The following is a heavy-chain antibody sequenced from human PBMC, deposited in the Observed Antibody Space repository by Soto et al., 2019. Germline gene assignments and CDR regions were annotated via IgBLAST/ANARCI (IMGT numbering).Heavy chain of an antibody. CDR1: GYTFTSYA. CDR2: INAGNGNT. J-gene: IGHJ6*02. CDR3: XXXLDTAMARVPLNYYYGMDV. Sequence: QVQLVQSGAEEKKPGASVKVSCKASGYTFTSYAMHWVRQAPGQRLEWMGWINAGNGNTKYSQKFQGRVTITRDTSAXXXXXXXXXXXXXXTXXXXXXXXLDTAMARVPLNYYYGMDVWGQGTTVTVSS. D-gene: IGHD5-18*01. V-gene: IGHV1-3*05.